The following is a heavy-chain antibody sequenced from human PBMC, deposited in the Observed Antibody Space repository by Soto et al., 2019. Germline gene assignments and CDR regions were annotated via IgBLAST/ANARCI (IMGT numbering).Heavy chain of an antibody. Sequence: EVQLMESGGGLVKPGGSLRLSCAASGFTFSSYSMNWVRQAPGKGLEWVSSISSSSSYIYYADSVKGRFTISRDNAKNSLYLQMNSLRAEDTAVYYCARDQYYYDSSGYYYDYGMDVWGQGTTVTVSS. CDR1: GFTFSSYS. CDR2: ISSSSSYI. CDR3: ARDQYYYDSSGYYYDYGMDV. J-gene: IGHJ6*02. D-gene: IGHD3-22*01. V-gene: IGHV3-21*01.